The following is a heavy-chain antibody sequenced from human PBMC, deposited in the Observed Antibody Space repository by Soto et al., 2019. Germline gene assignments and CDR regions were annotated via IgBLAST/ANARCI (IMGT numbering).Heavy chain of an antibody. Sequence: EVQLVESGGGLVQPGGSLRLSCAASGCTFSSYEMNWVRQAPGKGLEWASYISSSGSTRYYADSVKGRFTISRDNAKNSLYMQMNSLRAEDTAVYYCARGGQQQLVDAFDIWGQGTMVTVSS. D-gene: IGHD6-13*01. CDR3: ARGGQQQLVDAFDI. CDR2: ISSSGSTR. J-gene: IGHJ3*02. CDR1: GCTFSSYE. V-gene: IGHV3-48*03.